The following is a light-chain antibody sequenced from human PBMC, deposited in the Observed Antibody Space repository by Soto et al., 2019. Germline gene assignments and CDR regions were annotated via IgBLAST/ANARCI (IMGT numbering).Light chain of an antibody. V-gene: IGKV3-20*01. J-gene: IGKJ1*01. CDR3: QQYGSSPRT. Sequence: ESGLRQSPGTVSLSPGERDTLSCWASQSVSSSYLAWYQQKPGQAPRLLIYGASSRATGIPDRFSGSGSGTDFTLTISRLEPEDFAVYYCQQYGSSPRTFGQGTKVEIK. CDR2: GAS. CDR1: QSVSSSY.